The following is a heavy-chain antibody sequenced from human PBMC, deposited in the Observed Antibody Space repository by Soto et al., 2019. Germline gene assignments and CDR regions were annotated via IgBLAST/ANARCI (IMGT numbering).Heavy chain of an antibody. V-gene: IGHV1-69*06. J-gene: IGHJ6*02. CDR1: GGTFSSYA. Sequence: SVKVSCKASGGTFSSYAISWVRQAPGQGLEWMGGIIPIFGTANYAQKFQGRVTITADKSTSTAYMELSSLRSEDTVVYYCAREPHYYGSGSYSPPGYYYYYGMDVWGQGTTVTVSS. D-gene: IGHD3-10*01. CDR3: AREPHYYGSGSYSPPGYYYYYGMDV. CDR2: IIPIFGTA.